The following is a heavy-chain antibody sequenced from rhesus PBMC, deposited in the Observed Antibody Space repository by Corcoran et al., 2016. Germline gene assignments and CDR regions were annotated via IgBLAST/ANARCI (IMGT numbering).Heavy chain of an antibody. CDR2: IYGGSGVT. Sequence: QVQLQESGPGVVKPSETLSLTCAVSGGSISGYYLWSWIRQPPGKGLEWIGYIYGGSGVTSHNPSLKNRVTISKDTSKNQFSLKLSSVTAADTAVYYCARLVATTDWYFDLWGPGTPITISS. CDR3: ARLVATTDWYFDL. CDR1: GGSISGYYL. J-gene: IGHJ2*01. D-gene: IGHD4-29*01. V-gene: IGHV4-106*01.